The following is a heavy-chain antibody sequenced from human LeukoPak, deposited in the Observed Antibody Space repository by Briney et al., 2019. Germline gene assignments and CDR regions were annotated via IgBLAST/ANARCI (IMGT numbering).Heavy chain of an antibody. CDR1: GDSINDFY. V-gene: IGHV4-4*07. CDR2: IYSSGAT. CDR3: ARDPFRSSFDS. Sequence: SETLSLTCTVSGDSINDFYWNWIRQPAGKGLEWIGRIYSSGATHYNPSLKSRVTMSVDTSKTQFSLKLTSVTAADTAVYYCARDPFRSSFDSWGQGTLVTVSS. D-gene: IGHD6-6*01. J-gene: IGHJ4*02.